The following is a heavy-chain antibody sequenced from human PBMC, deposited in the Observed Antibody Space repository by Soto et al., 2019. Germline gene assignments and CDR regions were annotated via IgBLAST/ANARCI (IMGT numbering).Heavy chain of an antibody. Sequence: SETLSLTCTVSCGAINSYYWTWIRQPSGKGLEWIRRIYSSGSTKYNPSLQSRVTMSLDTSKNQFSLRLTSVTAADTAVYYCAHGQPCADWFDPWGQGAMVTVSS. CDR3: AHGQPCADWFDP. V-gene: IGHV4-4*07. J-gene: IGHJ5*02. CDR2: IYSSGST. D-gene: IGHD2-2*01. CDR1: CGAINSYY.